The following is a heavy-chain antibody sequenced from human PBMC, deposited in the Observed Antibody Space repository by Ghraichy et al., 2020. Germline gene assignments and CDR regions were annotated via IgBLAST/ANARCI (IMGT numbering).Heavy chain of an antibody. V-gene: IGHV4-31*11. Sequence: SCALSGDSITTSGYYWSWIRQFPGRGLEWIGYIFYTGTAYYNPSLKSRVSISMDTSQNQFSLNLRSVTAADTAVYFCAGSRAAAGTDLEDWGQGTLVIVSS. CDR1: GDSITTSGYY. CDR2: IFYTGTA. CDR3: AGSRAAAGTDLED. J-gene: IGHJ1*01. D-gene: IGHD6-13*01.